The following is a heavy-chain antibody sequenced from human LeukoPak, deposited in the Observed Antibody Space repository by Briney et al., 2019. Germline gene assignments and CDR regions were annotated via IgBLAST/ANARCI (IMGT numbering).Heavy chain of an antibody. CDR3: ARGRFSFDY. CDR2: IKQDESEK. J-gene: IGHJ4*02. CDR1: GFTFSSYW. Sequence: QTGGSLRLSCEASGFTFSSYWMTWARQAPGEGLEWVANIKQDESEKYYLDSVKGRFTISRDNAKNSVYLQMNSLRAEDTAVYYCARGRFSFDYWGQGTLVTVSS. V-gene: IGHV3-7*03.